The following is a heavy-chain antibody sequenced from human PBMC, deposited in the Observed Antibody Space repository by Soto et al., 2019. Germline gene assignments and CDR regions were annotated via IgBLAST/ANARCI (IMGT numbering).Heavy chain of an antibody. CDR1: GFTFSSYA. CDR3: AKGLYYDFWSGYYCPDNWFDP. V-gene: IGHV3-23*01. CDR2: ISGSGGST. Sequence: EVQLLESGGGLVQPGGSLRLSCAASGFTFSSYAMSWVRQAPGKGLEWVSAISGSGGSTYYADSVKGRFTISRDNSKNTLYLQMNSLRAEDTAVYYCAKGLYYDFWSGYYCPDNWFDPWGQGTLVTVSS. D-gene: IGHD3-3*01. J-gene: IGHJ5*02.